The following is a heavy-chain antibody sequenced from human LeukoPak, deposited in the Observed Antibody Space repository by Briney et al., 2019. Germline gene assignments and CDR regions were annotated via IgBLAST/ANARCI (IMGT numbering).Heavy chain of an antibody. V-gene: IGHV3-23*01. D-gene: IGHD3-10*01. CDR2: ISGSGST. J-gene: IGHJ3*02. Sequence: PGGSLRLSCVASGFTFSSYAMTWVRQAPGKGLEWVSAISGSGSTYYADSVKGRFTISRDNSKNTLYLQMNSLRAEDTAVYYCARGGSYSHNAFDIWGQGTMVTVSS. CDR1: GFTFSSYA. CDR3: ARGGSYSHNAFDI.